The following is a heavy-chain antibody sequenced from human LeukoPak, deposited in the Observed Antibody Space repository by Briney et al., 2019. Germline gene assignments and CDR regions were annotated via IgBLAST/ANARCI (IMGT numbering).Heavy chain of an antibody. D-gene: IGHD3-10*01. CDR3: ARVPFRWDYGLGTPYHYGMDV. CDR2: IYYSGST. V-gene: IGHV4-59*01. J-gene: IGHJ6*02. Sequence: PSETLSLTCTVSGGSINSYYWSWVRQPPGKGLEWLVYIYYSGSTNYNPSLKSRVTISVDTSKNQFSLKLTSVTAADTAVYYCARVPFRWDYGLGTPYHYGMDVWGQGTTVTVSS. CDR1: GGSINSYY.